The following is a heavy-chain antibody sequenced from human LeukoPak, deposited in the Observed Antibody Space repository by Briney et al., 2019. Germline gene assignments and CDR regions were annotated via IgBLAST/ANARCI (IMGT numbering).Heavy chain of an antibody. CDR3: AREHGSAGVDAFDI. J-gene: IGHJ3*02. CDR1: GFTFSSYA. Sequence: PGGSLRLSCAASGFTFSSYAMHWVRQAPGKGLEYVSAISSNGGNTYYANSVKGRFTISRDNSKNTLYLQMGSLRAEDMAVYYCAREHGSAGVDAFDIWGQGTMVTVSS. V-gene: IGHV3-64*01. D-gene: IGHD3-10*01. CDR2: ISSNGGNT.